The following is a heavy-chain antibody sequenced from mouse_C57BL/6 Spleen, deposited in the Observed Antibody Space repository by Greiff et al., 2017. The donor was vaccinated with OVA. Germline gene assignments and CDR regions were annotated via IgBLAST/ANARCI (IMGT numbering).Heavy chain of an antibody. J-gene: IGHJ1*03. CDR2: ISNGGGST. CDR1: GFTFSDYY. V-gene: IGHV5-12*01. CDR3: ARRGYYGNYDWYFDV. D-gene: IGHD2-1*01. Sequence: EVKVVESGGGLVQPGGSLKLSCAASGFTFSDYYMYWVRQTPEKRLEWVAYISNGGGSTYYPDTVKGRFTISRDNAKNTLYLQMSRLKSEDTAMYYCARRGYYGNYDWYFDVWGTGTTVTVSS.